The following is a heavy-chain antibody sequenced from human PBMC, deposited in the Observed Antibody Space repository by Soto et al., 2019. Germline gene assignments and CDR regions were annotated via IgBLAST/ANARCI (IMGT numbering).Heavy chain of an antibody. Sequence: PSETLSLTCAVYGGSFSGYYWSWIRQPPGKGLEWIGEINHSGSTNYNPSLKSRVTISVDTSKNQFSLKLSSVTAADTAVYYCAREGVAARKTFDYWGQGTLVTVSS. CDR2: INHSGST. D-gene: IGHD6-6*01. J-gene: IGHJ4*02. CDR3: AREGVAARKTFDY. V-gene: IGHV4-34*01. CDR1: GGSFSGYY.